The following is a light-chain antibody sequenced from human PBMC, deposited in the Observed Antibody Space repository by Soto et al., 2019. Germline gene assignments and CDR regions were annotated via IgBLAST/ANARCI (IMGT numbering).Light chain of an antibody. CDR3: QQSYSTPPWT. CDR2: AAS. V-gene: IGKV1-27*01. CDR1: QGISNY. J-gene: IGKJ1*01. Sequence: DIQMTQSPSSLSASVGDRVTITCRASQGISNYLAWYQQKPGTVPKLLISAASTLQTGVPSRFSGGGSGTDFTLTISSLQPEDFATYYCQQSYSTPPWTFGQGTKVDIK.